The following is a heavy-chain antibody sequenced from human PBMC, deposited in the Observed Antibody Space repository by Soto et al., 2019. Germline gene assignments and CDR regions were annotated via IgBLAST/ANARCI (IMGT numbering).Heavy chain of an antibody. CDR2: VSYSGST. CDR1: GGSISSYY. CDR3: VRVSGGSYYYYLDV. Sequence: QVQLQESGPGLVKPSETLSLMCTVSGGSISSYYWSWIRQPPGKGLEWIGYVSYSGSTNYNPSLKSRVTISVDTSKNQFSLSLSAVTAAVTAVYYCVRVSGGSYYYYLDVWGKGTTVTVSS. J-gene: IGHJ6*03. V-gene: IGHV4-59*01. D-gene: IGHD2-15*01.